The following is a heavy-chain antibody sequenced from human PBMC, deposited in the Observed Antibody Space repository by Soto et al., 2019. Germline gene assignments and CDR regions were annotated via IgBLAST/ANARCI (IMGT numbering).Heavy chain of an antibody. CDR1: GYIFINYA. CDR2: INIGGDYT. Sequence: ASVKVSCKASGYIFINYAIHWVRQAPGQRLEWLGCINIGGDYTQDSQNFKGRLSISSDTSANTVYMELSSLTSEDTATYYGARGDGPGRWLIDYWGPGAQVPVAS. V-gene: IGHV1-3*04. CDR3: ARGDGPGRWLIDY. D-gene: IGHD3-10*01. J-gene: IGHJ4*02.